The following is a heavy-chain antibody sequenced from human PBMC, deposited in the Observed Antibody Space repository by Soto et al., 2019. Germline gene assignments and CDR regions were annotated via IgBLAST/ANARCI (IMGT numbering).Heavy chain of an antibody. CDR1: GGSISSGDYY. Sequence: QVQLQESGPGLVKPSQTLSLTCTVSGGSISSGDYYWSWIRQPPGKGLEGIGYIYYSGSTYYNPSLRIPVTISGDTSTNQFSLRLSSVTAADTAVYYCARERPDGCRLDPWGQGTLVTVSS. J-gene: IGHJ5*02. V-gene: IGHV4-30-4*01. CDR2: IYYSGST. D-gene: IGHD6-19*01. CDR3: ARERPDGCRLDP.